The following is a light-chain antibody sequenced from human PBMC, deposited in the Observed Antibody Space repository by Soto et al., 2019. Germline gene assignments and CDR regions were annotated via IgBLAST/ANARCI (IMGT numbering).Light chain of an antibody. Sequence: QSLLPHTLSVAWSPGHSVTISFTGASSDVGGYNYVSWYQQHPGKAPKLMIYDVSKRPSGVPDRFSGSKSGNTASLTISGLQTEDEADYYCCSYAGRYNYVFGNGTKVTVL. CDR2: DVS. V-gene: IGLV2-11*01. J-gene: IGLJ1*01. CDR1: SSDVGGYNY. CDR3: CSYAGRYNYV.